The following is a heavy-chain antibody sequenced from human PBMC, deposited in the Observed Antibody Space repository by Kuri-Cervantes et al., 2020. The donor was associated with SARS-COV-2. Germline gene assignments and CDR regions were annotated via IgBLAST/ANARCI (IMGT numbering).Heavy chain of an antibody. CDR2: VNHNGGA. D-gene: IGHD7-27*01. V-gene: IGHV4-34*01. CDR1: GGSLSGSY. Sequence: SETLSLTCAVYGGSLSGSYWSWIRQSPGKRLEWIEEVNHNGGANYNPSLKSRVTISVDTSNKQFSLNLTSVTVADTAVYYCARGRDWGELDYWGQGTLVTVSS. J-gene: IGHJ4*02. CDR3: ARGRDWGELDY.